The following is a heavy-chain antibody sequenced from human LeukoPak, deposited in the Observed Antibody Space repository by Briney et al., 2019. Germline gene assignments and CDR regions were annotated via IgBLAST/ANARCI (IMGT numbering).Heavy chain of an antibody. V-gene: IGHV1-24*01. CDR3: ATLVVPAAKRGV. D-gene: IGHD2-2*01. Sequence: RAAVKVSCKVSGDILTELSIHLVRQTPGKGLEWMGGFYPAAGTTLYAQTFQDRIIMTEDTSKGTTSVELGSMTSDDTAIYHCATLVVPAAKRGVWGQGTLVTVSS. CDR2: FYPAAGTT. J-gene: IGHJ4*02. CDR1: GDILTELS.